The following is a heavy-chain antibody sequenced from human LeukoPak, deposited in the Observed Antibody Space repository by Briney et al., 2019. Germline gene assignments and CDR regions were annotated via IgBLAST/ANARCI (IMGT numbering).Heavy chain of an antibody. V-gene: IGHV3-21*01. Sequence: PGGSLRLSCAASGFTFSSYNMNWVRQAPGKGLEWVSFMSSSSSHIYYADSVKGRFTISRDNAKTSLYLQMNSLRAEDTAVYYCSDVSGSYWGQGTLVTVSS. D-gene: IGHD3-10*01. CDR2: MSSSSSHI. J-gene: IGHJ4*02. CDR3: SDVSGSY. CDR1: GFTFSSYN.